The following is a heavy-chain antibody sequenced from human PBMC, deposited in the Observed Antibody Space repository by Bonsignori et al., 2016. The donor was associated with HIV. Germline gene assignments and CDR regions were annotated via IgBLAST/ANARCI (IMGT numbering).Heavy chain of an antibody. V-gene: IGHV3-23*03. CDR1: GFTFSSYA. D-gene: IGHD6-13*01. CDR2: IYSGGSST. J-gene: IGHJ3*02. CDR3: AKGRIAAAGRDAFDI. Sequence: GGSLRLSCAASGFTFSSYAMSWVRQAPGKGLEWVSLIYSGGSSTYYADSVKGRFTISRDNSKNTLYLQMNSLRAEDTAVYYCAKGRIAAAGRDAFDIWGQGTMVTVSS.